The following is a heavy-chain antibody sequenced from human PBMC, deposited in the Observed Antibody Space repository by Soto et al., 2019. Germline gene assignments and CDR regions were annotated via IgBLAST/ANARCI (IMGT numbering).Heavy chain of an antibody. CDR2: INGNSVES. D-gene: IGHD3-10*01. Sequence: QVQLVQSGAEVKKPGASVKVSCKASGFDFNAYYIHWVRQAPRQGFEWMGWINGNSVESQDAQKLHGRVTMTRDTSIKTDYLEMKGLTSDDTAVYFCARDYYLDFWGQGTLVSVSS. V-gene: IGHV1-2*02. CDR1: GFDFNAYY. CDR3: ARDYYLDF. J-gene: IGHJ4*02.